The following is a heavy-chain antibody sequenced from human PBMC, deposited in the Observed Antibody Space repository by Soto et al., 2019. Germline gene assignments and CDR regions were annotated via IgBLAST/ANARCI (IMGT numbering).Heavy chain of an antibody. J-gene: IGHJ4*02. CDR2: INHSGRT. CDR3: ARGRKYYDFWSGYSHPRYYFNY. Sequence: SETLSLTCAVYGGSFSGYCWSWIRQPPGKGLEWIGEINHSGRTNYNPSLKSRVTISVDTSKSQFSLKLSSVTAADTAVYYCARGRKYYDFWSGYSHPRYYFNYWGQGTLVTVAS. CDR1: GGSFSGYC. V-gene: IGHV4-34*01. D-gene: IGHD3-3*01.